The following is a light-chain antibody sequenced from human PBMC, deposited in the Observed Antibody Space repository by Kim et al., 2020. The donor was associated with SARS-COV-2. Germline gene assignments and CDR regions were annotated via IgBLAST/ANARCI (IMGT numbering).Light chain of an antibody. CDR1: SSDVVAYNY. V-gene: IGLV2-14*03. CDR2: DVS. J-gene: IGLJ3*02. CDR3: SSYSSSSTRV. Sequence: QPLTISCTGTSSDVVAYNYVSWYQQHPGNAPKLMIYDVSNRPSGVSNRFSGSKSGNTASLTISGLRAADEAAYYCSSYSSSSTRVFGGGTQLTVL.